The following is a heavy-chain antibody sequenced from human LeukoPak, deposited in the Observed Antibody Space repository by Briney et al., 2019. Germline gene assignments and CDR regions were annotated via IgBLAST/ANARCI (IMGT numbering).Heavy chain of an antibody. CDR2: ISGDGAYT. V-gene: IGHV3-23*01. CDR1: GFTFSSYA. Sequence: GGSLRLSCAASGFTFSSYAMSWVRQAPGKGLEWVAAISGDGAYTYYPDSGKGRFTISRDNSRNTLHLQLNYLRVEDTAVYYCARDIRGGRGPSSAQLATIYWGQGTLVTVSS. D-gene: IGHD5-24*01. J-gene: IGHJ4*02. CDR3: ARDIRGGRGPSSAQLATIY.